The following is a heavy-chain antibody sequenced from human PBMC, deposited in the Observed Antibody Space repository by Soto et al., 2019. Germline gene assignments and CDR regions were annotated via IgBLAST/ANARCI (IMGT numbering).Heavy chain of an antibody. CDR1: GFTFSSYS. D-gene: IGHD6-6*01. CDR3: ARDTQTLLAAPYYFDS. CDR2: ISGTSNFI. V-gene: IGHV3-21*01. Sequence: EVQLVESGGGLVKPGRSLRLSCAASGFTFSSYSMNWVRQAPGKGLEWVSSISGTSNFIYYADSIKGRFTISRDNAKNSLYLQMNSLRAEDTAVYYCARDTQTLLAAPYYFDSWGQGTLVTVSS. J-gene: IGHJ4*02.